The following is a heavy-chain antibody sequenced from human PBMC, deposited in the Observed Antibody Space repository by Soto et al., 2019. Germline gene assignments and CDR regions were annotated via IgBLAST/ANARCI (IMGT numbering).Heavy chain of an antibody. J-gene: IGHJ4*02. D-gene: IGHD6-6*01. Sequence: GGSLRLSCAASGFTFSSYSMNWVRQAPGKGLEWVSSISSSSSYIYYADSVKGRFTISRDNAKNSLYLQMNSLRAEDTAVYYCARDPAVITIAARGLFDYWGQGTLVTVSS. CDR3: ARDPAVITIAARGLFDY. CDR1: GFTFSSYS. V-gene: IGHV3-21*01. CDR2: ISSSSSYI.